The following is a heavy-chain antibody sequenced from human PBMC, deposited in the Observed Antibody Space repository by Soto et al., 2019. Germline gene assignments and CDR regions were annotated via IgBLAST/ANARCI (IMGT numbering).Heavy chain of an antibody. CDR3: TTDSYIPPITVRFDY. D-gene: IGHD2-21*01. J-gene: IGHJ4*01. Sequence: PGGSLRLSCAASGFTFSNAWINWVRQTPGRGLEWVGRVKSKNDGGTTDFAAPVKGRFAISRDDSKNMVYLEMNSLQTEDTAMYYCTTDSYIPPITVRFDYRGHGTLVTVSS. V-gene: IGHV3-15*07. CDR2: VKSKNDGGTT. CDR1: GFTFSNAW.